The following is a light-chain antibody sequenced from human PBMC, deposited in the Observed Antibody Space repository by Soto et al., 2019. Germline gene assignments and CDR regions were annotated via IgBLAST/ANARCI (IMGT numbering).Light chain of an antibody. J-gene: IGKJ5*01. CDR3: QQYGSSPSIT. V-gene: IGKV3-20*01. Sequence: EIVLTQSPGTLSLCPGERATLSCRASQSVTSSYLAWYQQKPGQRPRLLIYGASSRATGIPDRFSGSGSGTDFTLTISRLEPEDFAVYYCQQYGSSPSITFGQGARLEIK. CDR1: QSVTSSY. CDR2: GAS.